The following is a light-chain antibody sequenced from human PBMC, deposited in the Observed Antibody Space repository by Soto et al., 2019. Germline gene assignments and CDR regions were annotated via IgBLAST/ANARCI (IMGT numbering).Light chain of an antibody. CDR1: QSVSSN. CDR3: QQYDKWPRT. CDR2: GAS. Sequence: EIVMTQSPATLSVSPGERATLSCRASQSVSSNLAWYQQKPGQAPRLLIYGASTRATGIPARFSGSGSGTEFTLTISSLQSDDLAVYYCQQYDKWPRTFGQGTRLEIK. J-gene: IGKJ5*01. V-gene: IGKV3-15*01.